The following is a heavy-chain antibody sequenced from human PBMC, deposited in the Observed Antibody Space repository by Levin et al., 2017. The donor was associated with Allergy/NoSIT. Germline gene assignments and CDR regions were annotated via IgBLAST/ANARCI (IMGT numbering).Heavy chain of an antibody. V-gene: IGHV4-61*08. CDR1: GGSVSSGAYY. J-gene: IGHJ2*01. D-gene: IGHD3-22*01. CDR2: IYYSGST. CDR3: TRGAGSGNYGDWYFDL. Sequence: SQTLSLTCTVSGGSVSSGAYYWSWIRQPPGKGLEWIGYIYYSGSTDYNPSLKSRVTISVDTSKNQFSLKLSSVTAADTAVYYCTRGAGSGNYGDWYFDLWGRGTLVTVSS.